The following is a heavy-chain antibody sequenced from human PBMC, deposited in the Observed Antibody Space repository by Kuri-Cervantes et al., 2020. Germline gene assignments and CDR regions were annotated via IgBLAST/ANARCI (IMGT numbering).Heavy chain of an antibody. Sequence: ASVKVSCKASGYTFTSYDINWVRQATGQGLEWMGWMNPNSGNTGYAQKFQGRVTMTRNTSISTAYMELSSLRSEDTAVYYCAREGSSGWYGRGFPKYYYGMDVWGQETTVTVSS. J-gene: IGHJ6*02. CDR1: GYTFTSYD. V-gene: IGHV1-8*01. CDR3: AREGSSGWYGRGFPKYYYGMDV. D-gene: IGHD6-19*01. CDR2: MNPNSGNT.